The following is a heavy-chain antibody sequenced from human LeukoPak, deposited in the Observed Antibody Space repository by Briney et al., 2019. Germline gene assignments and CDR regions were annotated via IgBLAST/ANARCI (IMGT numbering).Heavy chain of an antibody. D-gene: IGHD5-12*01. CDR2: IVVGSGNT. CDR1: GFTFTSSA. CDR3: AAGGGYSGYDSYYFDY. J-gene: IGHJ4*02. Sequence: ASVKVSCKASGFTFTSSAMQWVRQARGQRLEWIGWIVVGSGNTNYAQKFQERVTITRDMSTSTAYMELSSLRFEDTAVYYCAAGGGYSGYDSYYFDYWGPGNPGHRLL. V-gene: IGHV1-58*02.